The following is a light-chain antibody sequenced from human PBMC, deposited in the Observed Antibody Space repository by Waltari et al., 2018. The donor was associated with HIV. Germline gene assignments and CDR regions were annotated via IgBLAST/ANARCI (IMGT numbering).Light chain of an antibody. V-gene: IGKV3-20*01. CDR1: QTISNTY. CDR2: GAS. CDR3: QQFGTSSWT. Sequence: DIVLTQSPGTLSLSPGERATLSCRASQTISNTYLVWYQQKVGQAPRLLIYGASSRATGIPDRFSSSGSGTDFNLTISRLEPEDFAVYYCQQFGTSSWTFGQGTKVEI. J-gene: IGKJ1*01.